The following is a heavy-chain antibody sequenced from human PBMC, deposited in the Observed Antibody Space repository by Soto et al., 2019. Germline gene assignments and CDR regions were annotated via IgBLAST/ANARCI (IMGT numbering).Heavy chain of an antibody. D-gene: IGHD6-25*01. CDR3: AHASDYDLLSFDH. V-gene: IGHV2-5*02. CDR2: IYWDDDQ. J-gene: IGHJ4*02. Sequence: QITLKESGPPLVRPAQTLTLTCAFSGFSLTTTSMGVAWIRQPPGKALEWLALIYWDDDQRYSPSLKDRLTIPKDTPRSQVVLTISNMNPEDTGTYFCAHASDYDLLSFDHWGPGTLVTLSS. CDR1: GFSLTTTSMG.